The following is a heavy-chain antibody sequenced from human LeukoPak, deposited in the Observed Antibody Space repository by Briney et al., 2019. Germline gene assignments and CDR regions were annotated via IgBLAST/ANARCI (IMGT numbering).Heavy chain of an antibody. CDR3: ATDNSGWSVDY. V-gene: IGHV1-18*01. J-gene: IGHJ4*02. CDR1: GYTFTSYG. Sequence: AASVKVPCKASGYTFTSYGISWVRQAPGQGLEWMGWISAYNGNTNYAQKLQGRVTMTTDTSTSTVYMELNSLESEDTAMYYCATDNSGWSVDYWGQGTLVTVTS. CDR2: ISAYNGNT. D-gene: IGHD6-19*01.